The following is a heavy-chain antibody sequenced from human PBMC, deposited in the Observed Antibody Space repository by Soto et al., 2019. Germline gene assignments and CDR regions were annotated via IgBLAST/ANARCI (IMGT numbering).Heavy chain of an antibody. D-gene: IGHD2-2*01. V-gene: IGHV1-46*01. J-gene: IGHJ6*02. CDR1: GYTFTSDY. CDR2: ITPSGTTT. CDR3: AIPQIASHYYYGMDV. Sequence: QLQLVQYGAEVKKPVASVKVSCTASGYTFTSDYMHWVRQAPGQGLEWMGIITPSGTTTDYAQKFQGRVTMTRDTSTSTDYMELSSLRSEDTAVYSCAIPQIASHYYYGMDVWGQGTTVTVSS.